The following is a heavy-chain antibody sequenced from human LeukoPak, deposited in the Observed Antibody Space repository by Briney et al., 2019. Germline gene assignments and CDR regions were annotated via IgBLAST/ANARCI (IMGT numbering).Heavy chain of an antibody. Sequence: GGSLRLSCAASGFTFSSTSMSWVRQAPGKGLEWVAVTVGGGDGTYYADSVKGRFTISRDNSKNTLYLQMNSLRPEDTAVYYCAKPQGFLFSRPYGMDVWGQGTTVTVSS. CDR1: GFTFSSTS. V-gene: IGHV3-23*01. J-gene: IGHJ6*02. CDR2: TVGGGDGT. CDR3: AKPQGFLFSRPYGMDV. D-gene: IGHD2-21*01.